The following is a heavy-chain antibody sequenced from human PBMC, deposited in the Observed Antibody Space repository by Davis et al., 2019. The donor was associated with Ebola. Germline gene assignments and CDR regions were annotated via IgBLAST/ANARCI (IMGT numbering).Heavy chain of an antibody. Sequence: GGSLRLSCAASGFTFSSYAMHWVRQAPGKGLEWVAVISYDGSNKYYADSVKGRFTISRDNSKNTLYLQMNSLRAEDTAVYYCARGGVGGYCSGSSCYVYYYYYGMDVWGQGTTVTVSS. D-gene: IGHD2-15*01. CDR1: GFTFSSYA. J-gene: IGHJ6*02. V-gene: IGHV3-30-3*01. CDR3: ARGGVGGYCSGSSCYVYYYYYGMDV. CDR2: ISYDGSNK.